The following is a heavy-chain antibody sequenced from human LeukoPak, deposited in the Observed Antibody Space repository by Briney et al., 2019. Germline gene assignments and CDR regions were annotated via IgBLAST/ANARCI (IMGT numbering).Heavy chain of an antibody. CDR3: ARNLGQTWGTVTTDLWYFDH. J-gene: IGHJ4*02. Sequence: PSETLSLTCTVSGASIITTNYYWGWIRQPPGKGLEWIGSISYSGNAYYNPSLRSRLSISMDASKDQFSLKVRSVTAADTAVYYCARNLGQTWGTVTTDLWYFDHWGQGTLVPVSS. CDR1: GASIITTNYY. D-gene: IGHD4-11*01. CDR2: ISYSGNA. V-gene: IGHV4-39*01.